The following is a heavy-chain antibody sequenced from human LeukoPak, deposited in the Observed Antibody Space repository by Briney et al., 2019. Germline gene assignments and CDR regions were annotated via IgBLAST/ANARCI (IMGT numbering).Heavy chain of an antibody. CDR3: TTDEGGWGGTFGV. Sequence: GGSLRLSCIGSGFTFRNVWLSWVRQAPGKEPEWAGRIRSKTDGGTTDYAAPVKGRFTISRDDSKNTLHLQMDSLKTDDTGVYYCTTDEGGWGGTFGVWGRGTRVTVSS. D-gene: IGHD3-16*01. J-gene: IGHJ4*02. CDR1: GFTFRNVW. V-gene: IGHV3-15*01. CDR2: IRSKTDGGTT.